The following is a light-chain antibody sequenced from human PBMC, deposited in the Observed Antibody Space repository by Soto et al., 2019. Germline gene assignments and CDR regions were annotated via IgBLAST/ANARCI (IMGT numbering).Light chain of an antibody. CDR3: QQYCSSPGT. CDR2: DAS. Sequence: ENQVTQCPLTLSASVVDRVTIACRASQSISSWLAWYQQKPGKAPKLLIYDASSLESGFPSRFSGSGSGTDFTFTISSLHPQDFATSYCQQYCSSPGTIGQGTKVDIK. V-gene: IGKV1-5*01. CDR1: QSISSW. J-gene: IGKJ1*01.